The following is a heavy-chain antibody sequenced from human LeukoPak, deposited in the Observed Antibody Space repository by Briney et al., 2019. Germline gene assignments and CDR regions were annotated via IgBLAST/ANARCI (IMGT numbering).Heavy chain of an antibody. J-gene: IGHJ3*02. Sequence: SETLSLTCTVSGGSISSSSYYWGWIRQPPGKGLEWIGSIYYSGSTYYNPSLKSRVTISVDTSKNQFSLKLSSVTAADTAVYYCARQIAVAGNPVPAHDAFDIWGQGTMVTVSS. CDR2: IYYSGST. CDR3: ARQIAVAGNPVPAHDAFDI. V-gene: IGHV4-39*01. D-gene: IGHD6-19*01. CDR1: GGSISSSSYY.